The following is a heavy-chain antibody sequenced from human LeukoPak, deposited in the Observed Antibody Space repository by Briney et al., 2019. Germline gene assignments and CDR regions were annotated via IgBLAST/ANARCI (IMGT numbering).Heavy chain of an antibody. D-gene: IGHD5-18*01. CDR2: IYDSGSA. CDR1: GGSISSYQ. Sequence: SETLSLTCTVSGGSISSYQWSWIRQPPGKGLEWIGNIYDSGSANYNPSLKSRVVTSVDTSKNQFSLNLTPVTAADTAVYYCARGMDTAMVSYYYYYMDVWGKGTTVTVSS. V-gene: IGHV4-59*01. CDR3: ARGMDTAMVSYYYYYMDV. J-gene: IGHJ6*03.